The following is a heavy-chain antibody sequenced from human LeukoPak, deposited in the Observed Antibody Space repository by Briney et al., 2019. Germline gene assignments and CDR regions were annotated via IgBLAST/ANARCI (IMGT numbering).Heavy chain of an antibody. CDR3: ARQISDYYYYYIDV. CDR2: IYYSGTT. Sequence: PSETLSLTGTVSGGSITSSHYYWGWIRQPPGKGLEWIGTIYYSGTTYYNPSLESRVTISEDTSKNQFSLTLRSVTAADTAVYYCARQISDYYYYYIDVWGKGTTVTV. V-gene: IGHV4-39*01. J-gene: IGHJ6*03. D-gene: IGHD3-10*01. CDR1: GGSITSSHYY.